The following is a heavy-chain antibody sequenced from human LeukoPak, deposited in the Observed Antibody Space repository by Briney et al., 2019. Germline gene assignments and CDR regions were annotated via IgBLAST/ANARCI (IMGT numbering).Heavy chain of an antibody. CDR1: GFTVSSNY. V-gene: IGHV3-48*04. D-gene: IGHD4-17*01. CDR3: AREGTVTTGYGMDV. J-gene: IGHJ6*02. Sequence: GGSLRLSCAASGFTVSSNYMSWVRQAPGKGLEWVSGISWNSGSIGYADSVKGRFTISRDNAKNSLYLQMNSLRAEDTAVYYCAREGTVTTGYGMDVWGQGTTVTVSS. CDR2: ISWNSGSI.